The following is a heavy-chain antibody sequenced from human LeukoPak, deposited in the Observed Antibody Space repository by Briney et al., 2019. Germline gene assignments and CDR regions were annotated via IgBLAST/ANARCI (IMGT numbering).Heavy chain of an antibody. J-gene: IGHJ4*02. CDR1: GFTFSSYA. D-gene: IGHD3-3*01. Sequence: GGSLRLSCAASGFTFSSYAMHWVRQAPGKGLEWVGVISYDGSDEYYTDSVKGRFTISRDNSKNTVYLQMNSPRADDTAVYYCARDFTPEWFDIHWGQGTLVTVS. CDR2: ISYDGSDE. V-gene: IGHV3-30*04. CDR3: ARDFTPEWFDIH.